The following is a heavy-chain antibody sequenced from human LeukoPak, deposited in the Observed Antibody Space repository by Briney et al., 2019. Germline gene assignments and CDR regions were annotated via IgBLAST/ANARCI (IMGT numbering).Heavy chain of an antibody. V-gene: IGHV3-30-3*01. D-gene: IGHD3-22*01. CDR3: ARVTSYYYNTSGDYYFDH. Sequence: PGRSLRLSCAASGFTFSSYTMHWVRQAPGKGLEWVAIISYDGSNKYNADSVKGRFTISRDNAKNSLYLQMNSLRAEDTAVYYCARVTSYYYNTSGDYYFDHWGQGTLVTVSS. CDR1: GFTFSSYT. J-gene: IGHJ4*02. CDR2: ISYDGSNK.